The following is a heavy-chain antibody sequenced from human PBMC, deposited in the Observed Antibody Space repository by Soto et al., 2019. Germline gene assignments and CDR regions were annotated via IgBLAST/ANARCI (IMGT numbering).Heavy chain of an antibody. D-gene: IGHD6-19*01. CDR1: GVSISSSSYY. Sequence: ASETLSLTCTVSGVSISSSSYYWGWIRQPPGKGLEWIGSIYHSESTYYNPSLKSRVTIYIDTSKNQFSLKLSSVTVADTAVYYCASSGAVAGSVARFDPWGQGTLVTVSS. J-gene: IGHJ5*02. CDR3: ASSGAVAGSVARFDP. V-gene: IGHV4-39*01. CDR2: IYHSEST.